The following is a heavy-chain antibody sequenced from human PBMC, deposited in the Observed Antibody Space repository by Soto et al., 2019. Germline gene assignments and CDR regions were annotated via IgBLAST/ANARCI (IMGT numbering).Heavy chain of an antibody. J-gene: IGHJ4*02. CDR2: IIPILGIA. Sequence: QVQLVQSGAEVKKPGSSVKVSCKASGGTCSSYTISWVRQGPGQGLEWVGRIIPILGIANYAQKFQGRVTITADKSTSTAYMELSSLRSEDTAVYYCARDTCGSTSCYFDYWGQGTLVTVSS. CDR1: GGTCSSYT. V-gene: IGHV1-69*08. D-gene: IGHD2-2*01. CDR3: ARDTCGSTSCYFDY.